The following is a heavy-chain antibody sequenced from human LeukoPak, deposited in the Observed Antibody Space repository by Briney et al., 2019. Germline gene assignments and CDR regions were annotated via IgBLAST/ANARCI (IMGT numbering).Heavy chain of an antibody. CDR2: INPNSGGT. CDR3: ARDPGAYYYYYYMDV. V-gene: IGHV1-2*02. J-gene: IGHJ6*03. Sequence: ASVKVSCKASGYTFTGYYMHWVRQAPGQGLEWMGWINPNSGGTNYAQKFQGRVTMTRDTSISTAYMELSRLRCDGTVVYYCARDPGAYYYYYYMDVWGKGTTVTVSS. CDR1: GYTFTGYY.